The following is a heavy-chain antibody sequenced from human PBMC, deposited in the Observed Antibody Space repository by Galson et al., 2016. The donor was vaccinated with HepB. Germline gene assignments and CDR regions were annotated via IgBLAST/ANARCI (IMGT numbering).Heavy chain of an antibody. Sequence: TLSLTCTVSGGSIISPGNYWSWIRQPPGKGLEWIGYIYYSGSTYYNPSLKSRITISLDTSKKQFSLRLNSVTAADTAVYYCARVGGYGDSSVYFDYWGQGSLVTVSS. CDR2: IYYSGST. J-gene: IGHJ4*02. CDR1: GGSIISPGNY. D-gene: IGHD3-22*01. CDR3: ARVGGYGDSSVYFDY. V-gene: IGHV4-31*03.